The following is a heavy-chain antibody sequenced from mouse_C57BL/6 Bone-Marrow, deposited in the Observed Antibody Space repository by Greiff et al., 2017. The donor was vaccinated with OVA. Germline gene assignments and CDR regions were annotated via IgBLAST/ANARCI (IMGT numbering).Heavy chain of an antibody. CDR3: ARRDTVVDY. J-gene: IGHJ2*01. CDR1: GYTFTDYY. V-gene: IGHV1-26*01. CDR2: INPNNGGT. Sequence: VQLQQSGPELVKPGASVKISCKASGYTFTDYYMNWVKQSHGKSLEWIGDINPNNGGTSYNQKFKGKATLTVDKSSSTAYMELRSLTSEDSAVYYCARRDTVVDYWGQGTTLTVSS. D-gene: IGHD1-1*01.